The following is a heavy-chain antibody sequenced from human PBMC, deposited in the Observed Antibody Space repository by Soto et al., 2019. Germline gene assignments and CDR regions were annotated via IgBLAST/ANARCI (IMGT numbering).Heavy chain of an antibody. V-gene: IGHV4-39*01. CDR1: GASISRIGFH. Sequence: QVQLQESSPGLVKPSETLSLTCAVSGASISRIGFHWGWFRQPPGQGLEWIGSIYDAGITFYNSSLKRRVTIAADTSKNHFSLRLTSVTAADTAVYYCARRGSGHTFAYWGQGTLVTVSS. CDR3: ARRGSGHTFAY. D-gene: IGHD3-10*01. CDR2: IYDAGIT. J-gene: IGHJ4*02.